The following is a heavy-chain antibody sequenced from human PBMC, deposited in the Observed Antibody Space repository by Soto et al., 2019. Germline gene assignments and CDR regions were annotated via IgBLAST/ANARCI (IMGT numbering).Heavy chain of an antibody. J-gene: IGHJ4*02. CDR3: ARDRYTVTTISEDY. D-gene: IGHD4-17*01. Sequence: PGGSLRLSCAASGFTFSSYWMSWVRQAPGKGLEWVANIKQDGSEKYYVDSVKGRFTISRDNAKNSLYLQMNSPRAEDTAVYYCARDRYTVTTISEDYWGQGTLVTVSS. CDR1: GFTFSSYW. V-gene: IGHV3-7*05. CDR2: IKQDGSEK.